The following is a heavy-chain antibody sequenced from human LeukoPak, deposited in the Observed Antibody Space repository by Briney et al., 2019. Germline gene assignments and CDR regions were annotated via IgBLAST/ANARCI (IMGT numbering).Heavy chain of an antibody. V-gene: IGHV3-73*01. CDR3: TGGSGWYSPDY. D-gene: IGHD6-19*01. CDR1: GFTFSSYQ. CDR2: IRGKTNSYAT. J-gene: IGHJ4*02. Sequence: GGSLRLSCAASGFTFSSYQMHWVRQASGKGLEWVGHIRGKTNSYATAYAASVRGRFTISRDDSKNTAYLQMNSLKTEDTAVYYCTGGSGWYSPDYWGQGTLVTVSS.